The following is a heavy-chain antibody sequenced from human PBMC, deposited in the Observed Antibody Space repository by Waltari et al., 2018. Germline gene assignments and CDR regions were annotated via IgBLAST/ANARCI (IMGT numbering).Heavy chain of an antibody. CDR3: TRGGGANDFWSRDPPFGD. CDR1: VFPLRLSH. J-gene: IGHJ4*02. Sequence: VELVESGGGSLTPGRTRRPPCLGSVFPLRLSHMYWVHHAQGKALEWVGLSQGRDEGGTIEYAASEKGRFIISRDDSKRVAYLQMNSLKTEDTAVYYCTRGGGANDFWSRDPPFGDWGQGTLVTVSS. V-gene: IGHV3-49*04. CDR2: SQGRDEGGTI. D-gene: IGHD3-3*01.